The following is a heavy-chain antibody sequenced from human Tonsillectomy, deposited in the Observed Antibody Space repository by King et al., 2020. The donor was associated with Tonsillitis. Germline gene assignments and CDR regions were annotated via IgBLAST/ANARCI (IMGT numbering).Heavy chain of an antibody. Sequence: EVQLVESGAEVKKPGESLKISCKGSGYSFTDYWIGWVRQMPGKGLEGWGIIYPGDSVTRYRPSFQGQVTIPADKSISTAYLQWGSLKASDTAIFYCARVVGRNRYFDYWGQGTLVTVSS. J-gene: IGHJ4*02. D-gene: IGHD2-15*01. CDR3: ARVVGRNRYFDY. V-gene: IGHV5-51*01. CDR1: GYSFTDYW. CDR2: IYPGDSVT.